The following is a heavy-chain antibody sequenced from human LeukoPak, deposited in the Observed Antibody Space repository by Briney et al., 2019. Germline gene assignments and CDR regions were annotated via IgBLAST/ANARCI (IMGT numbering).Heavy chain of an antibody. CDR1: GDSINVYY. CDR3: ARGNQGWLRYFDY. J-gene: IGHJ4*02. D-gene: IGHD5-12*01. CDR2: IYYSGST. Sequence: PSETLSLTCTVSGDSINVYYWTWIRQPPGKGLEWIGDIYYSGSTNDNPSLKGRVTISVDTTTNQFSLKLSSVTAADTAVYYCARGNQGWLRYFDYWGQGTLVTVSS. V-gene: IGHV4-59*01.